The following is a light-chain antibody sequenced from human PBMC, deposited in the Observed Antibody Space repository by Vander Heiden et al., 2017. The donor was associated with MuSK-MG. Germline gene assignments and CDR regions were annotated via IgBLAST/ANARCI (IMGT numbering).Light chain of an antibody. Sequence: DIEMTQHPATLSVSPGERDTLACRASQSVSSNLAWYQQKPGQAPRLLIYGASTRDTGIPARFSGSGYGTEYTLTISSRQSEDFAVYYCQQNNNWPPVTFGQGTKMEIK. V-gene: IGKV3-15*01. CDR1: QSVSSN. CDR3: QQNNNWPPVT. CDR2: GAS. J-gene: IGKJ2*01.